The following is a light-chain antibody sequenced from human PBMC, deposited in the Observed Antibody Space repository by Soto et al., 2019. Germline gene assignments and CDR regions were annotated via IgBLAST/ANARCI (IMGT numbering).Light chain of an antibody. CDR1: QTISDL. CDR3: QQSFSTPRT. J-gene: IGKJ1*01. CDR2: AAS. Sequence: DILMTQSPSSLSASVGDRVTIXXRASQTISDLLNWYQLKPGKAPKLXIYAASTLHSGVPSRFSGSGSGTDFTLTISRLQPEDFATYTCQQSFSTPRTFGQGTKVDIK. V-gene: IGKV1-39*01.